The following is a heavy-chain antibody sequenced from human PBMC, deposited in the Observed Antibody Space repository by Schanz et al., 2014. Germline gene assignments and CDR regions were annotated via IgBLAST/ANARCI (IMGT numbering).Heavy chain of an antibody. CDR1: GFPFSDYF. CDR2: IGNGGVTI. D-gene: IGHD2-21*02. Sequence: VQLVESGGGLVKPGGSLRLSCTASGFPFSDYFMAWIRQPPGRGLEWVSYIGNGGVTIYYADSVKGRFTISRDNSKNSLYLQMNSLRAEDTAVYFCAKDLGVDCGDGCFNWYFDLWGRGTLVTVSS. CDR3: AKDLGVDCGDGCFNWYFDL. J-gene: IGHJ2*01. V-gene: IGHV3-11*01.